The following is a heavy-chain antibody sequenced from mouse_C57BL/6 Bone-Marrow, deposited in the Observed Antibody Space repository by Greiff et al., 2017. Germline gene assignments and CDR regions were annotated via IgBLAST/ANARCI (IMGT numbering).Heavy chain of an antibody. J-gene: IGHJ2*01. V-gene: IGHV1-63*01. Sequence: VQLQQSGAELVRPGTSVKMSCKASGYTFTNYWIGWAKQRPGHGLEWIGDIYPGGGYTNYNEKFNGKATLTADKSSSTAYMQFSSLTSEDSAIYYCARLGLRREFDYWGQGTTLTVSS. CDR2: IYPGGGYT. CDR1: GYTFTNYW. CDR3: ARLGLRREFDY. D-gene: IGHD2-2*01.